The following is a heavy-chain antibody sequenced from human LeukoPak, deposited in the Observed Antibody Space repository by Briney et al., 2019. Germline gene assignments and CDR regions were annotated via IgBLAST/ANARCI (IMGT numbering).Heavy chain of an antibody. V-gene: IGHV3-43*02. D-gene: IGHD6-19*01. Sequence: GRSLRLSCAASGFTFDDYAMHWVRQAPGKGLEWVSLISGDGGSTYYADSVKGRFTISRDNSRKSLYLQMNSLRTEDTALYYCAKDSSGWAPDYWGQGILVTVSS. CDR3: AKDSSGWAPDY. J-gene: IGHJ4*02. CDR1: GFTFDDYA. CDR2: ISGDGGST.